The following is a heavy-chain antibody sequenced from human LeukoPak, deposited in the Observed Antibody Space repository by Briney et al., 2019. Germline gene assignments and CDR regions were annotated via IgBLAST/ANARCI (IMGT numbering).Heavy chain of an antibody. CDR3: VRPNRGALFDY. J-gene: IGHJ4*02. CDR1: GXSFTNYC. V-gene: IGHV5-51*01. CDR2: IYPGDSDT. D-gene: IGHD1-14*01. Sequence: GESLKISCKVSGXSFTNYCIGWVRQMPGKGVEWMGIIYPGDSDTKYSPSFQGEVIISGDKSISTAYLQWRSLKASDTAIYYCVRPNRGALFDYWGQGTLVTVSS.